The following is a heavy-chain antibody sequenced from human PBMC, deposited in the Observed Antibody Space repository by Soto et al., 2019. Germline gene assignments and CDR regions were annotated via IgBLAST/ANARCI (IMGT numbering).Heavy chain of an antibody. D-gene: IGHD2-2*01. CDR1: GGTFSSYT. V-gene: IGHV1-69*02. Sequence: QVQLVQSGAEVKKPGSSVKVSCKASGGTFSSYTISWVRQAPGQGLEWMGRIIPILGIANYAQKFQGRVTITADKSTSTSYMALSSLRSQDTAVYYCYCSRTSCLTNWFDPWGQGTLVTVSS. J-gene: IGHJ5*02. CDR3: YCSRTSCLTNWFDP. CDR2: IIPILGIA.